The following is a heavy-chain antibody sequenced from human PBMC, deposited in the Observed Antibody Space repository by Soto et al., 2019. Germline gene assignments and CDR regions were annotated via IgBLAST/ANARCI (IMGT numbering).Heavy chain of an antibody. CDR2: INQDGGGT. V-gene: IGHV3-7*01. CDR3: AFGNPSYYFDY. Sequence: PVGSLRLSCVASGSTFSSSFMGWVRQAPGKGLEWVANINQDGGGTYYVDSVQGRFTISRDNAKDSLFLQMNSLRAEDTAVYHCAFGNPSYYFDYWGQGTPVTVSS. J-gene: IGHJ4*02. CDR1: GSTFSSSF. D-gene: IGHD3-16*01.